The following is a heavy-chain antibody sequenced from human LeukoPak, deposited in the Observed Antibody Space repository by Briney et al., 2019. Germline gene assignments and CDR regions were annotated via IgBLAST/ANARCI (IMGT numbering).Heavy chain of an antibody. D-gene: IGHD2/OR15-2a*01. CDR1: GFTFDDYG. J-gene: IGHJ4*02. CDR3: ARGVGNFRYFFDY. Sequence: GGSLRLSCAASGFTFDDYGMSWVRQAPGRGLEWVSGINWNGGSTGYADSVKGRFTISRDNAKNSLYLQMNSLRAEDTAVYYCARGVGNFRYFFDYWGQGTLVTVSS. CDR2: INWNGGST. V-gene: IGHV3-20*04.